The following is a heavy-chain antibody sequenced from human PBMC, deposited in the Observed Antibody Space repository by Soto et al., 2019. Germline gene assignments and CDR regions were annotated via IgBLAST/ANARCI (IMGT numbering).Heavy chain of an antibody. CDR2: DISASGSV. Sequence: QVQVVQSGAEVKKPGSSVKISCKASGRIFSSFPTSWVRQVPGHGLEWMGGDISASGSVTYAPEFQGRVTITAVSSAGIGYLEVISLTSEDTASYCGARVGSRDGYSDVLDQWGPCTKVTASS. J-gene: IGHJ1*01. D-gene: IGHD5-18*01. CDR3: ARVGSRDGYSDVLDQ. CDR1: GRIFSSFP. V-gene: IGHV1-69*01.